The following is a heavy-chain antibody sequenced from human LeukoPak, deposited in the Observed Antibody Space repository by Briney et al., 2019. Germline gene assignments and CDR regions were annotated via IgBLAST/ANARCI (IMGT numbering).Heavy chain of an antibody. J-gene: IGHJ4*02. CDR3: ARHSGQLLLNFDY. D-gene: IGHD2-2*01. CDR1: GYSISSGYY. Sequence: PSETLSLTCAVSGYSISSGYYWGWIRQPPGKGLEWIGSIYHSGSTYYNPSLKSRVTISVDTSKNQFSLKLSSVTAADTAVYYCARHSGQLLLNFDYWGQGTLVTVSS. CDR2: IYHSGST. V-gene: IGHV4-38-2*01.